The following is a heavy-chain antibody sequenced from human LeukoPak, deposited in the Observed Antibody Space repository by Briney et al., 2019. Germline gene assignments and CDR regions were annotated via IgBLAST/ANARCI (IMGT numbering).Heavy chain of an antibody. V-gene: IGHV3-48*03. CDR2: ISSSGSTI. D-gene: IGHD3-10*01. CDR1: GFTFSSYE. Sequence: GGSLRLSCAASGFTFSSYEMNWLRQAPGKGLEWISYISSSGSTIYYADSVKGRFTISRDNAKNSLYLQMNSLRAEDTAVYFCARESLGLCFGSVPGGQGTLVTVSS. CDR3: ARESLGLCFGSVP. J-gene: IGHJ5*02.